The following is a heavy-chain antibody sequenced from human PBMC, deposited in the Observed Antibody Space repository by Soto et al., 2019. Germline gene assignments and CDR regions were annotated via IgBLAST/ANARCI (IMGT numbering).Heavy chain of an antibody. CDR1: GGSISSGDYY. CDR2: IYYSGST. D-gene: IGHD5-18*01. Sequence: QVQLQESGPGLVKPSQTLSFTCTVSGGSISSGDYYWSWIRQPPGKGLEWIGYIYYSGSTYYNPSLKSRVTISVDTSKNQFSLKLSSVTAADTAVYYCARDIELGYSYGPRPNWYFDLWGRGTLVTVSS. CDR3: ARDIELGYSYGPRPNWYFDL. J-gene: IGHJ2*01. V-gene: IGHV4-30-4*01.